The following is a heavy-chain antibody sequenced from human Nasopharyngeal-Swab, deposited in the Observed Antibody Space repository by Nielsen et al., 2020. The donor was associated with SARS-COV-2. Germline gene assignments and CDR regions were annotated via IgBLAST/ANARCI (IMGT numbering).Heavy chain of an antibody. Sequence: GGSLRLSCAASGFTFTNQAMSWVRQGPGRGLEWASSISGSGSGTYYANSVRGRFTISRDNSNNTLFLQMSNLRAGDTAMYYCAKHLTVTTRTLNYWGQGTLVTVSS. CDR2: ISGSGSGT. D-gene: IGHD4-17*01. V-gene: IGHV3-23*01. CDR1: GFTFTNQA. J-gene: IGHJ4*02. CDR3: AKHLTVTTRTLNY.